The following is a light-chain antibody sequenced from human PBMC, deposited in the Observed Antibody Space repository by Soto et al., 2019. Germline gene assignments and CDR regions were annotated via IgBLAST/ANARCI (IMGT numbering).Light chain of an antibody. J-gene: IGKJ1*01. CDR2: GAS. CDR1: QSVSNN. Sequence: DILMTQSPATLSVSAGDRVTLSCRASQSVSNNLAWYQQRPGQAPRLLIYGASTRATGIPARFSGSGSGTEFTLTIGSLQSDDLAVYYGQQYNDWPPWTFGQGTKVDIK. V-gene: IGKV3-15*01. CDR3: QQYNDWPPWT.